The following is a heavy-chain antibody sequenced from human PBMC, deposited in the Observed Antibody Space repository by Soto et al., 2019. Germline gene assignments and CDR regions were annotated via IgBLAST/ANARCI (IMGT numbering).Heavy chain of an antibody. CDR3: ARKIYHRFDP. V-gene: IGHV3-23*01. D-gene: IGHD2-2*01. J-gene: IGHJ5*02. CDR1: GFPFNTYA. Sequence: EVRLSESGGGLVQPGGSQRLSCAASGFPFNTYAMTWVRQAPGKGLEWVSAISVSGDKTYYAESVRGRFAISRDNSQNILFLQMSGLRAEDTALYYCARKIYHRFDPWGQGTLLIVSS. CDR2: ISVSGDKT.